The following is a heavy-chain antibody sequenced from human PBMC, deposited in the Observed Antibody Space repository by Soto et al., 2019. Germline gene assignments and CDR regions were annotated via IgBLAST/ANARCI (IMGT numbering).Heavy chain of an antibody. D-gene: IGHD2-2*01. V-gene: IGHV1-8*01. CDR2: MNPNSGNT. CDR1: GYTFTSYD. CDR3: ARYTHIVVVPAAIVGDGMDV. J-gene: IGHJ6*02. Sequence: XSVKVSCEASGYTFTSYDINWVRQATVQGLEWMGWMNPNSGNTGYAQKFQGRVTMTRNTSISTAYMELSSLRSEDTAVYYCARYTHIVVVPAAIVGDGMDVWGQGTTVTVSS.